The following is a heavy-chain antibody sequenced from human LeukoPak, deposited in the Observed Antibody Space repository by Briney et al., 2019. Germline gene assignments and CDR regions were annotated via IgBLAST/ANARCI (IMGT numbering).Heavy chain of an antibody. CDR1: GYTFTGYY. J-gene: IGHJ4*02. Sequence: ASVKVSCKSSGYTFTGYYIHWVRQAPGQGLQWMGWINPNSGGTKYAQKFQGRVTMTRDTSISTASMELSSLRSDDTAVYYCARETPTGSYFGYWGQGTVGTLSS. CDR3: ARETPTGSYFGY. CDR2: INPNSGGT. V-gene: IGHV1-2*02. D-gene: IGHD1-26*01.